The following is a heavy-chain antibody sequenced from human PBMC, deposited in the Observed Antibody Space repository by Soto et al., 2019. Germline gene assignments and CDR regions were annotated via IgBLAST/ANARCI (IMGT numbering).Heavy chain of an antibody. J-gene: IGHJ6*02. V-gene: IGHV4-59*01. CDR2: IYYSGST. CDR1: GCSIRSSY. CDR3: ASSLAAAGTTEAYYYGMDV. Sequence: SETLSLTCTITGCSIRSSYWSWIEKPPGNGLDWIGYIYYSGSTNYNPSLKSRVTISVDTSKNQFSLKLSSVTAADTAVYYCASSLAAAGTTEAYYYGMDVWGQGTTVS. D-gene: IGHD6-13*01.